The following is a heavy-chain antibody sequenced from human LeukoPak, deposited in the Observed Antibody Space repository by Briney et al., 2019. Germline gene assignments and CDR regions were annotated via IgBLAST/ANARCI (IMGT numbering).Heavy chain of an antibody. D-gene: IGHD1-14*01. CDR3: ARARYNNGLDY. CDR2: IKTDGSSI. Sequence: PGGSLRLSCTASGFTFSSYWMHWVRQAPGKRLVWVSHIKTDGSSINYADSVKGRFTISRDNAKNTLYLQMNSLRAEDTAVYYCARARYNNGLDYWGQGTLVTASS. CDR1: GFTFSSYW. V-gene: IGHV3-74*01. J-gene: IGHJ4*02.